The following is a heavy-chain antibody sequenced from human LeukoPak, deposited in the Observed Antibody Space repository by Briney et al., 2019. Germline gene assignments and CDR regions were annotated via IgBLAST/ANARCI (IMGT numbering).Heavy chain of an antibody. V-gene: IGHV3-30-3*01. CDR2: ISYDGSNK. Sequence: ERSLRLSCAASGFTFSSYATHWVRQAPGKGLEWVAVISYDGSNKYYADSVKGRFTISRDNSKNTLYLQMNSLRAEDTAVYYCARPYSSGWYDYWGQGTLVTVSS. CDR3: ARPYSSGWYDY. CDR1: GFTFSSYA. D-gene: IGHD6-19*01. J-gene: IGHJ4*02.